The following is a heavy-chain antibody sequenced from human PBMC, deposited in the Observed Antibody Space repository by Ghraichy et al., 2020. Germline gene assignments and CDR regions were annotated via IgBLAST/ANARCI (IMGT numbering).Heavy chain of an antibody. CDR1: GGSISSSSYY. CDR3: ARSYYDFWSGYYRSYYYYMDV. CDR2: IYYSGST. D-gene: IGHD3-3*01. J-gene: IGHJ6*03. V-gene: IGHV4-39*07. Sequence: SETLSLTCTVSGGSISSSSYYWGWIRQPPGKGLEWIGSIYYSGSTYYNPSLKSRVTISVDTSKNQFSLKLSSVTAADTAVYYCARSYYDFWSGYYRSYYYYMDVWGKGTTVTVSS.